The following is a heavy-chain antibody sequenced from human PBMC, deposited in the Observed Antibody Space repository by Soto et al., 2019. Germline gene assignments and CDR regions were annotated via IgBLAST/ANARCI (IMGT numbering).Heavy chain of an antibody. CDR3: AKYGTWDYYYGMDV. CDR1: GFTFSSYA. CDR2: ISGSGGST. Sequence: GGSLRLSCAASGFTFSSYAMSWVRQAPGKGLEWVSAISGSGGSTYYADSVKGRFTISRDNSKNTLYLQMNSLRAEDTAVYYCAKYGTWDYYYGMDVWGQGTTVTVSS. V-gene: IGHV3-23*01. J-gene: IGHJ6*02. D-gene: IGHD1-26*01.